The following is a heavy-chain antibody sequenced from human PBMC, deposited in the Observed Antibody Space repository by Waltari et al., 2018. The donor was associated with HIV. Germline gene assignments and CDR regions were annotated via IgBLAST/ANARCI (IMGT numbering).Heavy chain of an antibody. CDR3: ARDRSSSWYGKDYYYFGMDV. V-gene: IGHV3-33*01. J-gene: IGHJ6*02. CDR1: GFTFSRYG. Sequence: QVQVVQSGGGVVQPGRSLRLSCAGAGFTFSRYGMHWVRQAPGKGLEWVALIWYDGSNKYYADSVKGRFASSRDNSKNTVYLQMNSLRAEDTAVYYCARDRSSSWYGKDYYYFGMDVWGQGTTVTVSS. D-gene: IGHD6-13*01. CDR2: IWYDGSNK.